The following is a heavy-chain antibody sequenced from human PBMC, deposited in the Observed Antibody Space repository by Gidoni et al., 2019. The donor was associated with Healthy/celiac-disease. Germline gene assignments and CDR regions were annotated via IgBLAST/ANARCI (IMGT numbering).Heavy chain of an antibody. V-gene: IGHV3-9*01. D-gene: IGHD3-10*01. Sequence: EVQLVESGGGLVQPGRSLRLSCAASGFTFDDYAMHLVRQAPGKGLEWFSGISGNSGSIGYADSVKGRFTISRDNAKNSLYLQMNSLRAEDTALYYCAKAPTRYGSGSYFDYWGQGTLVTVSS. CDR3: AKAPTRYGSGSYFDY. CDR1: GFTFDDYA. CDR2: ISGNSGSI. J-gene: IGHJ4*02.